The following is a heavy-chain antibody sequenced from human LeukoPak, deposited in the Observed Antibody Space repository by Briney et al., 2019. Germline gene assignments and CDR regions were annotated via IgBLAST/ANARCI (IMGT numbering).Heavy chain of an antibody. Sequence: GGSLRLSCAASRFTFSSYAMHWVRQAPGKGLEWVAVISYDGSNKYYADSVKGRFTISRDNSKNTLYLQMNSLRAEDTAVYYCAKDTYRAFLTASYFDYWGQGTLVTVSS. J-gene: IGHJ4*02. CDR2: ISYDGSNK. CDR3: AKDTYRAFLTASYFDY. CDR1: RFTFSSYA. V-gene: IGHV3-30-3*01. D-gene: IGHD1-14*01.